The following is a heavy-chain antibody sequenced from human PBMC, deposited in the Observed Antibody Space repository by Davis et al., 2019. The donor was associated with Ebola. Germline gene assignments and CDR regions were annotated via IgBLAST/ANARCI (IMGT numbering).Heavy chain of an antibody. CDR2: VHGGNGNT. J-gene: IGHJ6*02. CDR1: GFTLTNYA. Sequence: ASVKVSCKASGFTLTNYAIHWVRQAPGQRLEWMGWVHGGNGNTKYSQRFQGRVTITTDTSASTAYMELRSLRSDDTAVYYCARRVTMVRGVHYYYYGMDVWGQGTTVTVSS. CDR3: ARRVTMVRGVHYYYYGMDV. V-gene: IGHV1-3*01. D-gene: IGHD3-10*01.